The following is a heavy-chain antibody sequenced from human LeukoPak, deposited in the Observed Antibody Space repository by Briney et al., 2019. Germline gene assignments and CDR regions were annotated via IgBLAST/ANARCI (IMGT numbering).Heavy chain of an antibody. CDR3: ARDRGYY. CDR2: INAGNGNT. Sequence: GASVKASCKASGYTFTSYAMHWVRQAPGQRLEWMGWINAGNGNTEYSQKFQGRVTITRDTSASTAYMELSSLRSEDTAVYYCARDRGYYWGQGTLVTVSS. J-gene: IGHJ4*02. CDR1: GYTFTSYA. D-gene: IGHD3-10*01. V-gene: IGHV1-3*01.